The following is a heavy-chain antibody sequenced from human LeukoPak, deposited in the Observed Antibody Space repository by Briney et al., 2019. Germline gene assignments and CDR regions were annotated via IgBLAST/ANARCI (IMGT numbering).Heavy chain of an antibody. D-gene: IGHD6-13*01. CDR3: ARVDSMLRIAAAGTTIDY. V-gene: IGHV5-51*01. Sequence: HGESLKISCQTSGYTFASWWTGWVRQMPGKGLEWMGIIYPGDSDTRYSPSFQGQVTISADKSISTAYLQWSSLKASDTAMYYCARVDSMLRIAAAGTTIDYWGQGTLVTVSS. J-gene: IGHJ4*02. CDR2: IYPGDSDT. CDR1: GYTFASWW.